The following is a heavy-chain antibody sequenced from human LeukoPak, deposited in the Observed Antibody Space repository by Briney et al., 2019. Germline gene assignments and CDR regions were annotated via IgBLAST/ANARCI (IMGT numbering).Heavy chain of an antibody. V-gene: IGHV3-21*01. CDR1: GFTVSSNY. CDR3: ASWNYYDSSGYYGV. CDR2: ISSSSSYI. J-gene: IGHJ4*02. D-gene: IGHD3-22*01. Sequence: GGSLRLSCAASGFTVSSNYMNWVRQAPGKGLEWVSSISSSSSYIYYADSVKGRFTISRDNAKNSLYLQMNSLRAEDTAVYYCASWNYYDSSGYYGVWGQGTLVTVSS.